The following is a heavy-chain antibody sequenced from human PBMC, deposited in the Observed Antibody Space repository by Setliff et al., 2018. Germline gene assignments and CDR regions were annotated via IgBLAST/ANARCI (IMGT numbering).Heavy chain of an antibody. CDR2: IGHTGSI. J-gene: IGHJ4*02. V-gene: IGHV4-38-2*02. CDR1: GCSISSGYI. Sequence: PSETLSLTCTVSGCSISSGYIWGWIRQPPGKGLEWVGNIGHTGSINYNPSLKSRLTISRDTSKNQVSLKLNSVTATDTAVYYCARDLGHGGDSDYWGQGILVTVS. CDR3: ARDLGHGGDSDY. D-gene: IGHD2-21*02.